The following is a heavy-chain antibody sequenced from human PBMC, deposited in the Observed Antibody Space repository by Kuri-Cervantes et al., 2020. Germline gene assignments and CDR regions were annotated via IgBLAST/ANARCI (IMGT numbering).Heavy chain of an antibody. CDR3: ARKSDERGEGIDY. CDR2: IYYSGST. CDR1: GGSISNGDYY. J-gene: IGHJ4*02. Sequence: LRLSCTVSGGSISNGDYYWSWIRQPPGKGLEWIAYIYYSGSTYYNPSLKSRVTISVDTSKNQFSLKLSSVTAADTAVYYCARKSDERGEGIDYWGQGTLVTVSS. D-gene: IGHD3-10*01. V-gene: IGHV4-30-4*01.